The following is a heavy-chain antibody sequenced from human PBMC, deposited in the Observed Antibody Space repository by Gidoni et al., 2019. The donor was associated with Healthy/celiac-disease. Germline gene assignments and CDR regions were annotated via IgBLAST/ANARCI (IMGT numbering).Heavy chain of an antibody. CDR3: ARDRRHDYYYGMDV. CDR2: IWYDGSNK. V-gene: IGHV3-33*01. Sequence: VQLVESGGGVVQPGRSLRLSCAASGFTFSSDGMHWVRQAPGQGLEWVAVIWYDGSNKYYADAVKGRFTISRDNSKNTLYLQMNSLRAEDTAVYYCARDRRHDYYYGMDVWGQGTTVTVSS. CDR1: GFTFSSDG. J-gene: IGHJ6*02.